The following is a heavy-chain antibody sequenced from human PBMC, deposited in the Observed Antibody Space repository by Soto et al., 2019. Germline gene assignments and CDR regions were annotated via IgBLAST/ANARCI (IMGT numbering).Heavy chain of an antibody. J-gene: IGHJ3*02. CDR1: GGSLSSSAYS. CDR3: ARELLFYDSDGFSWDDAFDI. CDR2: IYQSGST. V-gene: IGHV4-30-2*01. D-gene: IGHD3-22*01. Sequence: KPSATLSLTCAVSGGSLSSSAYSWSWIRQPPGKGLEWIGFIYQSGSTYYNPSLKSRVTMSLDRPKNQFSLKLSSVTAADTAVYYCARELLFYDSDGFSWDDAFDIWGQGTMVTVSS.